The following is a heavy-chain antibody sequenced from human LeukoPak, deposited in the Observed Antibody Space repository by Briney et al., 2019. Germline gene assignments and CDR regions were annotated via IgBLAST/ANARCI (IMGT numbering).Heavy chain of an antibody. CDR3: ARVVLMGATDY. V-gene: IGHV3-30-3*01. CDR1: GFTFSSYA. CDR2: ISYDGSNK. J-gene: IGHJ4*02. Sequence: GGSLRLSCAASGFTFSSYAMHWVRQAPGKGLEWVAVISYDGSNKYYADSVKGRFTISRDNSKNTLYLQMNSLRAEDTAVYYCARVVLMGATDYWGQGILVTVSS. D-gene: IGHD2-8*01.